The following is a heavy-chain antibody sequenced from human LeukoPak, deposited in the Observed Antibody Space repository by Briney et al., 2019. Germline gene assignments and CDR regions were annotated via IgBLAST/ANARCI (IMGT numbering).Heavy chain of an antibody. CDR1: GYTFTSYD. CDR3: ARAMGSGITGTTRERYYFDY. V-gene: IGHV1-8*01. J-gene: IGHJ4*02. CDR2: MNPDSGNT. Sequence: AASVKVSCKASGYTFTSYDINWVRQATGQGLEWMGWMNPDSGNTGYAQKFQGRVTMNRNTSIGPAYMELRSLRSEDTAGYYGARAMGSGITGTTRERYYFDYWGQGTLVTVSS. D-gene: IGHD1-7*01.